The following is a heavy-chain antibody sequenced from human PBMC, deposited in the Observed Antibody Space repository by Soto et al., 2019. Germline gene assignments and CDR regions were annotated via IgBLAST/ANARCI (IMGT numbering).Heavy chain of an antibody. CDR2: IIPIFGTA. CDR3: AREADLAAFDI. V-gene: IGHV1-69*13. Sequence: SVKVSCKASGGTFSSYAISWVRQAPGQGLERMGGIIPIFGTANYAQKFQGRVTITADESTSTAYMELGSLRSEDTAVYYCAREADLAAFDIWGQGTMVTVSS. J-gene: IGHJ3*02. D-gene: IGHD6-13*01. CDR1: GGTFSSYA.